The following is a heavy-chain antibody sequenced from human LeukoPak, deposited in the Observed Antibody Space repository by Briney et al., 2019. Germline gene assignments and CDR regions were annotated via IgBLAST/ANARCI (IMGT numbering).Heavy chain of an antibody. Sequence: SVKVSCKASGGTFSSYAISWVRQAPGQGLEWMGGIIPIFGTANYAQKFQGRVTITADESTSTAYMELSSLRSEDTAVYYCARDCEESTTGTTGLDYWGQGTLVTVSS. V-gene: IGHV1-69*13. D-gene: IGHD1-1*01. CDR2: IIPIFGTA. CDR3: ARDCEESTTGTTGLDY. J-gene: IGHJ4*02. CDR1: GGTFSSYA.